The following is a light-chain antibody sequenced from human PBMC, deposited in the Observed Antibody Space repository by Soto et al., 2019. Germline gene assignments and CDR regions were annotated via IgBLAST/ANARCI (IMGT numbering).Light chain of an antibody. V-gene: IGKV3-15*01. J-gene: IGKJ2*01. CDR3: QQYDSWPLYT. CDR2: GAS. Sequence: EIMMTQSPATLSVSPGERATLSCRASQTVGTRLAWYQQKPGQAPRLLIYGASTGATDIPARFSGSGSGTEFPLTISSLQAEDFAVYFCQQYDSWPLYTFGQGTKVEIK. CDR1: QTVGTR.